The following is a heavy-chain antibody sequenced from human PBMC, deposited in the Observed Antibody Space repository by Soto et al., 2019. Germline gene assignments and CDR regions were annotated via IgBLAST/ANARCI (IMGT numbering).Heavy chain of an antibody. J-gene: IGHJ4*02. Sequence: QVQLVESGGGVVQPGRSLRLSCAASGFTFRSYGMHWARQTPGKGLEWVAGISYDGSNEYYADSVKGRFTISRDNSKNTLYLQTDSLKTEDTAVYYCAKWEDRGYGFAFDYWGQGTLVTVSS. CDR1: GFTFRSYG. CDR3: AKWEDRGYGFAFDY. V-gene: IGHV3-30*18. CDR2: ISYDGSNE. D-gene: IGHD1-26*01.